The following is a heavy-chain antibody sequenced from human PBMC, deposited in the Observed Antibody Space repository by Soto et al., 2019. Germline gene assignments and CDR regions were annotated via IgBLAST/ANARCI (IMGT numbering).Heavy chain of an antibody. CDR2: IYWNDDK. J-gene: IGHJ4*02. Sequence: QITLKESGHTLVRPTQTLTLTCTFSGFSLSTSGLGVGWIRQPPGKALEWLALIYWNDDKRYSPSLKARLTITNDTSKNQVVLTMTNMDPVDTATYYCAHRPSGWYLFDYWGQGTLVTVSS. D-gene: IGHD6-19*01. CDR3: AHRPSGWYLFDY. CDR1: GFSLSTSGLG. V-gene: IGHV2-5*01.